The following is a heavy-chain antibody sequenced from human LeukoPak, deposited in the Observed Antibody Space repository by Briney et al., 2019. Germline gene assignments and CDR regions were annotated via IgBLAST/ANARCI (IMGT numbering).Heavy chain of an antibody. J-gene: IGHJ4*02. Sequence: SEALSLTCAVYGGSFSGYYWSWIRQPPGKGLEWIGEINHSGSTNYNPSLKSRVTISVDTSKDQFFLKLNSVTAADTAVYYCARDISVTGGVFDYWGQGTLVTVSS. CDR3: ARDISVTGGVFDY. D-gene: IGHD2-8*02. CDR1: GGSFSGYY. CDR2: INHSGST. V-gene: IGHV4-34*01.